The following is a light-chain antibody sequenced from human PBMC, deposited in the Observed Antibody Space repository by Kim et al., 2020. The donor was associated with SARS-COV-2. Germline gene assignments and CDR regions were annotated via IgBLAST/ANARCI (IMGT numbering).Light chain of an antibody. J-gene: IGKJ4*01. CDR2: GAS. CDR1: QRINRDS. V-gene: IGKV3-20*01. CDR3: QQYGSSPAVT. Sequence: PGKGASPSGRASQRINRDSLAWYQQKPGQALRLLIFGASARATGIPDRLSGSGSETDFNLTISRLEPEDFAVYYCQQYGSSPAVTFGGGTKVDIK.